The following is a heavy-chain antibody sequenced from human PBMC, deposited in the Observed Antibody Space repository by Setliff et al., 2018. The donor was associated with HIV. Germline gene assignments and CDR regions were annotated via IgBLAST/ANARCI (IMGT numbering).Heavy chain of an antibody. D-gene: IGHD6-6*01. Sequence: TLSLTCTVSGGSISSYYWSWIRQPAGKGLEWIGRIYASGRTNYNPSLKSRVTLSVDTSKNQFSLKLSSVTAADTAVYYCARRHSSSFGAYFQHWGQGTLVTVSS. CDR3: ARRHSSSFGAYFQH. CDR1: GGSISSYY. CDR2: IYASGRT. V-gene: IGHV4-4*07. J-gene: IGHJ1*01.